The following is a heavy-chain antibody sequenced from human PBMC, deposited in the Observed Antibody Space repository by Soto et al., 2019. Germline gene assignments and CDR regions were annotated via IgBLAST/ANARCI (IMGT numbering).Heavy chain of an antibody. Sequence: GGSLRLSCAASGFTFSSYAMSWVRQAPGKGLEWVSAISGSGGSTYYADSVKGRFTISRDNSKNKLYLQMNSLRAEDTAVYYCAKYGEIRTYYYDSSGYYDYWGQGTLVTVSS. D-gene: IGHD3-22*01. CDR2: ISGSGGST. V-gene: IGHV3-23*01. CDR3: AKYGEIRTYYYDSSGYYDY. CDR1: GFTFSSYA. J-gene: IGHJ4*02.